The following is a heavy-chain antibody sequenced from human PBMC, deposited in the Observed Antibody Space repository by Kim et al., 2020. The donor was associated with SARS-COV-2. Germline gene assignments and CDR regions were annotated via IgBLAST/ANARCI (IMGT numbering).Heavy chain of an antibody. J-gene: IGHJ4*02. CDR1: GFTFSSYA. V-gene: IGHV3-23*01. CDR3: APDPGTTGTTDRAGY. CDR2: ISGSGGST. Sequence: GGSLRLSCAASGFTFSSYAMSWVRQAPGKGLEWVSAISGSGGSTYYADSVKGRFTISRDNSKNTLYLQMNSLRAEDTAVYYCAPDPGTTGTTDRAGYWGQGTLVTVSS. D-gene: IGHD1-1*01.